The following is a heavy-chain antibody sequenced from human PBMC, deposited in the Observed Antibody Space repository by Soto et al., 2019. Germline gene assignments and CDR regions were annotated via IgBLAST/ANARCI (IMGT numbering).Heavy chain of an antibody. V-gene: IGHV3-33*01. Sequence: QVQLVESGGGVVQPGISLRLSCAAYGFTFSSYVMHWVRQAPGKGLEWVAVIWYDGSNKYYADSVKGRFTISRDNSKNTLYLQMNSLRAEDTAVYYCARGGTKFSFDYWGKGTLVTVSS. J-gene: IGHJ4*02. CDR1: GFTFSSYV. CDR2: IWYDGSNK. CDR3: ARGGTKFSFDY.